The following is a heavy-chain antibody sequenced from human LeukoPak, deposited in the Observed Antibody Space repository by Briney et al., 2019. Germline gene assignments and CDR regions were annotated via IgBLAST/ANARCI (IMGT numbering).Heavy chain of an antibody. D-gene: IGHD6-13*01. CDR2: IYPGESDT. J-gene: IGHJ4*02. Sequence: GESLKISGQGPGYSFTNYWIGWVRQMPGKGLEWMGIIYPGESDTTHSPSCQGQVTISADKSISTAYLRWSSLKASNTAMYYCAISAQQQLENPYFDYWGQGTLVTVSS. V-gene: IGHV5-51*01. CDR1: GYSFTNYW. CDR3: AISAQQQLENPYFDY.